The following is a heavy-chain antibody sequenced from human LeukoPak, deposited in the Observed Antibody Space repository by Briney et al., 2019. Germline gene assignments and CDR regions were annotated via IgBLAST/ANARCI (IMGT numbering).Heavy chain of an antibody. Sequence: GGSLRLSRPASGFTFRSYGMHWVRQAPGKGLEWVAVIWYDGSNKYYADSVKGRFTISRDNSKNTLYLQMNSLRGEDTAVYYCAKGWSSGWPYYFDYWGQGTLVTVSS. CDR1: GFTFRSYG. D-gene: IGHD6-19*01. CDR2: IWYDGSNK. V-gene: IGHV3-33*06. J-gene: IGHJ4*02. CDR3: AKGWSSGWPYYFDY.